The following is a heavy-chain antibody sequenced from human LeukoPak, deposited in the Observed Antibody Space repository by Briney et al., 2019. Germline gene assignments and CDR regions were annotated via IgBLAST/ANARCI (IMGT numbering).Heavy chain of an antibody. CDR2: ISGSGGST. CDR3: AKTEIGFTIFGVVINYFDY. V-gene: IGHV3-23*01. CDR1: GFTFSSYA. D-gene: IGHD3-3*01. Sequence: GGSLRLSCAASGFTFSSYAMSWVRQAPGRGLEWVSAISGSGGSTYYADSVKGRFTISRDNSKNTLYLQMNSLRAEDTAVYYCAKTEIGFTIFGVVINYFDYWGQGTLVTVSS. J-gene: IGHJ4*02.